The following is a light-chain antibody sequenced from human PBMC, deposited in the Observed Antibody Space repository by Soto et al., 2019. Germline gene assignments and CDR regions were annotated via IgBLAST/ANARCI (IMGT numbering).Light chain of an antibody. J-gene: IGKJ1*01. CDR1: QSVSNNY. Sequence: EIVLTQSPGTLPLSPGERATLSCRASQSVSNNYLAWYQQKPGQAPRLLIYGASNSATGIPDRFSGSGSGTDFTLTISRLEPEDFAVYYCQQYGSSGTFGQGTKVDIK. CDR3: QQYGSSGT. V-gene: IGKV3-20*01. CDR2: GAS.